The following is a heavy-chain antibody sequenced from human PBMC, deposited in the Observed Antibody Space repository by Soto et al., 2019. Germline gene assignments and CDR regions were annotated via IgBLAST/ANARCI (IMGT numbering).Heavy chain of an antibody. CDR3: ARERIAAASDY. CDR1: GGSISSGDYY. Sequence: SETLSLTCTVSGGSISSGDYYWSWIRQPPGKGLEWIGYIYYSGSTYYNPSLKSRVTISVDTSKNQFSLKLGSVTAADTAVYYCARERIAAASDYWGQGTLVTVSS. J-gene: IGHJ4*02. D-gene: IGHD6-13*01. CDR2: IYYSGST. V-gene: IGHV4-30-4*01.